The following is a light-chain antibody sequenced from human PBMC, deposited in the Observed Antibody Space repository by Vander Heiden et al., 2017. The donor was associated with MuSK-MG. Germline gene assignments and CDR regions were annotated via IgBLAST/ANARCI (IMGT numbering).Light chain of an antibody. Sequence: EIVLTQSPGTLSLSPGERATLSCRASQSVSSSYLAWYQQKPGQAPRLLIYGASSRANGIPDRFSGSGSGTDFTLTISRLEPEDFAVYYWQQYRSSFTFGGGTKVEIK. V-gene: IGKV3-20*01. CDR3: QQYRSSFT. CDR1: QSVSSSY. CDR2: GAS. J-gene: IGKJ4*01.